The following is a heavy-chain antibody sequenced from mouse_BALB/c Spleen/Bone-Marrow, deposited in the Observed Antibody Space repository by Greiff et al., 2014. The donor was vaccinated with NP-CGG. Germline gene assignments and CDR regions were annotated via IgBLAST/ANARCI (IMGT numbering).Heavy chain of an antibody. CDR1: GFTFTDYY. J-gene: IGHJ2*01. D-gene: IGHD4-1*01. Sequence: VQLKESGGGLVQPGGSLRLSCATSGFTFTDYYMSWVRQPPGKALEWLGFIRNKANGYTTEYSASVKGRFTISRDNSQSILYLQMNTLRAEDSATYYCARDPNWYFDYGGQGTTLTVSS. V-gene: IGHV7-3*02. CDR3: ARDPNWYFDY. CDR2: IRNKANGYTT.